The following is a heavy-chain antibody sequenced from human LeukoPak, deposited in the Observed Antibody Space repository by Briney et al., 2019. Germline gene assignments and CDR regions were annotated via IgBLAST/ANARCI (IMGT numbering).Heavy chain of an antibody. V-gene: IGHV4-4*07. CDR3: ARDSGTTGEVKFDP. Sequence: SETLSLTCTVSGGSISRSYWSWMRQPAGKGPEWLGRIYGSGTITYNPSLESRVTMSVDTSKNQFSLKLRSVTAADTAVYYCARDSGTTGEVKFDPWGQGILVTVSS. CDR2: IYGSGTI. CDR1: GGSISRSY. D-gene: IGHD3-10*01. J-gene: IGHJ5*02.